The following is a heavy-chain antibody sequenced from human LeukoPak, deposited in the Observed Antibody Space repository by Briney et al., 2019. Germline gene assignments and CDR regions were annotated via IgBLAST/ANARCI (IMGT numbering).Heavy chain of an antibody. CDR3: ARSGRDYYDSSGYWEYYYYYMDV. Sequence: ASVKVSCKASGYTFTSYDINWVRQATGQGLEWMGWMNPNSGNTGYAQKFQGRVTMTRNTSISTAYMELSSLRSEDTAVYYCARSGRDYYDSSGYWEYYYYYMDVWGKGTTVTVSS. V-gene: IGHV1-8*01. CDR2: MNPNSGNT. CDR1: GYTFTSYD. D-gene: IGHD3-22*01. J-gene: IGHJ6*03.